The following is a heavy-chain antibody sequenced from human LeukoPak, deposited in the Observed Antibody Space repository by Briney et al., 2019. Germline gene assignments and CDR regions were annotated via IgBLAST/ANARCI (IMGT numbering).Heavy chain of an antibody. J-gene: IGHJ4*02. D-gene: IGHD1-26*01. V-gene: IGHV1-46*01. CDR3: ARDASGIVGATTFDY. CDR2: INPGGGST. CDR1: GYTFTSYY. Sequence: ASVKVSCKASGYTFTSYYMHWVRQAPGQGLEWMGIINPGGGSTSYAQKLQGRVTMTTDTSTSTAYMELRSLRSDDTAVYYCARDASGIVGATTFDYWGQGTLVTVSS.